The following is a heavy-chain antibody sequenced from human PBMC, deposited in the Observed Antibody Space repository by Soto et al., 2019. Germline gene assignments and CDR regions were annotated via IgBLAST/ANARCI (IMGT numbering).Heavy chain of an antibody. CDR3: ANELLANVVGGVFDY. CDR1: AFNFKSYG. V-gene: IGHV3-23*01. J-gene: IGHJ4*02. D-gene: IGHD2-21*01. CDR2: ISGGTGRT. Sequence: EVQLLESGGGLVQPGGSLRLSCAASAFNFKSYGMSWVRQAPGKGLEWVAAISGGTGRTYYADSVKGRLTISRDNSKNTLYLQMNSLRAEDTAVYYCANELLANVVGGVFDYWGQGTRVTVSS.